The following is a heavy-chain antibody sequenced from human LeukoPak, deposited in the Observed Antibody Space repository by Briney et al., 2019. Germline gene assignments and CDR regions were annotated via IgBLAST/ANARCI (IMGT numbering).Heavy chain of an antibody. V-gene: IGHV3-23*01. CDR3: ASSLYSTGWSLNSGAFDI. J-gene: IGHJ3*02. CDR2: ISGSGGST. CDR1: GFTFSSYA. Sequence: GGSLRLSCAASGFTFSSYAMSWVRQAPGKGLEWVSDISGSGGSTYYEDSVKGRFTISRDNSKNTLYLQMNSLRAEDTAVYYCASSLYSTGWSLNSGAFDIWGQGTMVTVSS. D-gene: IGHD6-13*01.